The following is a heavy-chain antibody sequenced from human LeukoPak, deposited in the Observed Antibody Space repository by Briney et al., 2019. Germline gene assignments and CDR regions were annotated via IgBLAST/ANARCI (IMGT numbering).Heavy chain of an antibody. Sequence: GGSLRLSCAASGFAFSISAMSWVRQAPGKGLEWVSGISDSGGSTFYADSVKGRFTISRDNSKNILYLQMNSLRAEDTAVYYCAKDTFTYYYDSSGPNWFDPWGQGTLVTVSS. CDR2: ISDSGGST. D-gene: IGHD3-22*01. CDR3: AKDTFTYYYDSSGPNWFDP. J-gene: IGHJ5*02. CDR1: GFAFSISA. V-gene: IGHV3-23*01.